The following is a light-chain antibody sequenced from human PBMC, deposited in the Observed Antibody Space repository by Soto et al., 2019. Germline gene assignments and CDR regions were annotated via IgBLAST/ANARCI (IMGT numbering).Light chain of an antibody. CDR2: GAS. J-gene: IGKJ5*01. CDR1: QSVRGD. Sequence: TQFPGTPSASPGERVILSCRASQSVRGDLAWFQQKPGRSPRLLVYGASTRATGIPARFSGSGAGTDFTLTISNLQSEDFAVYYCQQYTNWPPITFGQGTRLEIK. CDR3: QQYTNWPPIT. V-gene: IGKV3-15*01.